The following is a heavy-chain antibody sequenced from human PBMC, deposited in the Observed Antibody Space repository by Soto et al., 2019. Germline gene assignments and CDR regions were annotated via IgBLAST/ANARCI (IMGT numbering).Heavy chain of an antibody. D-gene: IGHD3-10*01. CDR3: AKGGSGSHKYNWFDP. J-gene: IGHJ5*02. CDR1: GFTFGDYA. CDR2: ISWNSCSI. V-gene: IGHV3-9*01. Sequence: GGSLRLSCAASGFTFGDYAMHWVRQAPGKGLEWISGISWNSCSICYADSVTCRLTISRDNAKNSLYLQMYSLRAEDTALYYCAKGGSGSHKYNWFDPWGQGTLVTVSS.